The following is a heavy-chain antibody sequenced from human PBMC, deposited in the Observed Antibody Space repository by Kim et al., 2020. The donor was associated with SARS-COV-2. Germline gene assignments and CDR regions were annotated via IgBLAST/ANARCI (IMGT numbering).Heavy chain of an antibody. J-gene: IGHJ3*02. V-gene: IGHV3-7*01. CDR3: ASRRYCSSTSCSMGAFDI. Sequence: GGSLRLSCAASGFTFSSYWMSWVRQAPGKGLEWVANIKQDGSEKYYVDSVKGRFTISRDNAKNSLYLQMNSLRAEDTAVYYCASRRYCSSTSCSMGAFDIWGKGTMGTVSS. D-gene: IGHD2-2*01. CDR1: GFTFSSYW. CDR2: IKQDGSEK.